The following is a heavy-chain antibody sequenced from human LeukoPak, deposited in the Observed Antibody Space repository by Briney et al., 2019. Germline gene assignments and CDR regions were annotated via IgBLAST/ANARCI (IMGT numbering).Heavy chain of an antibody. Sequence: GGSLRLSCAASGFTFDDNAMHWVRQAPGKGLEWVSGISWNSGSIGYADSVKGRFTISRDNAKNSLYLQMNSLRAEDTALYYCAKTYDSSGYSYYFDYWGQGTLVTVSS. CDR1: GFTFDDNA. V-gene: IGHV3-9*01. J-gene: IGHJ4*02. CDR2: ISWNSGSI. CDR3: AKTYDSSGYSYYFDY. D-gene: IGHD3-22*01.